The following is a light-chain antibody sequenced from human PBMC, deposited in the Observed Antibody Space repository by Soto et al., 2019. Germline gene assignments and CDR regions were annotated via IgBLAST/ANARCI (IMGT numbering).Light chain of an antibody. Sequence: QPDLTQPPSVSGSPGQSGAISCTGTSSDVGSYNRVSWYQQPPGAAPKLMIYEVSNRPSGVPDRFSGSKSGNTASLTISGLQAEDEADYYCNSYTGSSTYVFGTGTKVTVL. CDR2: EVS. CDR1: SSDVGSYNR. CDR3: NSYTGSSTYV. V-gene: IGLV2-18*02. J-gene: IGLJ1*01.